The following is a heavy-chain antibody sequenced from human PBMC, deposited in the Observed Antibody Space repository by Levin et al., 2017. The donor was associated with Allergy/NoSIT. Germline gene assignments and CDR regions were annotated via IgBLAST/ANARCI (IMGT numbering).Heavy chain of an antibody. CDR1: GGSISSYY. D-gene: IGHD3-22*01. J-gene: IGHJ4*02. V-gene: IGHV4-59*01. CDR3: ARDSLNYYDSSGYGVGEFDY. CDR2: IYYSGST. Sequence: SETLSLTCTVSGGSISSYYWSWIRQPPGKGLEWIGYIYYSGSTNYNPSLKSRVTISVDTSKNQFSLKLSSVTAADTAVYYCARDSLNYYDSSGYGVGEFDYWGQGTLVTVSS.